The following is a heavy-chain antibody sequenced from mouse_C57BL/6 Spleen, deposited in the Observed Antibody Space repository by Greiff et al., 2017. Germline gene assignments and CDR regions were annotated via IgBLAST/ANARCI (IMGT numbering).Heavy chain of an antibody. CDR3: ARETAQAGGY. CDR2: IYPRSGNT. Sequence: VKVVESGAELARPGASVKLSCKASGYTFTSYGISWVKQRTGQGLEWIGEIYPRSGNTYYNEKFKGKATLTADKSSSTAYMELRSLTSEDSAVYFCARETAQAGGYWGQGTSVTVSS. J-gene: IGHJ4*01. D-gene: IGHD3-2*02. V-gene: IGHV1-81*01. CDR1: GYTFTSYG.